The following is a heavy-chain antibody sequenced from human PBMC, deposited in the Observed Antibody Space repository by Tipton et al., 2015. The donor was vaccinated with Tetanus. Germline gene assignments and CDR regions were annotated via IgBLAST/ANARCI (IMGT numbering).Heavy chain of an antibody. D-gene: IGHD1/OR15-1a*01. J-gene: IGHJ4*02. CDR3: ARDPTRRFDY. CDR2: IWYDGSNK. V-gene: IGHV3-33*01. CDR1: GLTFTNCG. Sequence: SGLTFTNCGMHWVRQAPGKGLEWVAHIWYDGSNKYYAASVKGRFTISRDNSKNTVYLQMNSLRAEDTAVYYCARDPTRRFDYWGPGTLVTVSS.